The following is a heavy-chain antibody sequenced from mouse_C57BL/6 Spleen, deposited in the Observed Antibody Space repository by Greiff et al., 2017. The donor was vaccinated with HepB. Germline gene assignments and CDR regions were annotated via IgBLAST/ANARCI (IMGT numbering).Heavy chain of an antibody. CDR1: GYTFTSYG. J-gene: IGHJ4*01. V-gene: IGHV1-81*01. Sequence: QVQLQQSGAELARPGASVKLSCKASGYTFTSYGISWVKQRTGQGLEWIGEIYPRSGNTYYNEKFKGKATLTADKSSSTAYMELRSLTSEDSAVYVWARSGAYYGSSLYAMDYWGQGTSGTVSS. CDR2: IYPRSGNT. D-gene: IGHD1-1*01. CDR3: ARSGAYYGSSLYAMDY.